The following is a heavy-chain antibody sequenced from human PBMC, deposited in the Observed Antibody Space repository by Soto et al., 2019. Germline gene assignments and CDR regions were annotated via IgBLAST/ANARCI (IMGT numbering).Heavy chain of an antibody. V-gene: IGHV4-59*01. D-gene: IGHD5-12*01. CDR2: IYYSGST. CDR1: GGSISSYY. Sequence: PSETLSLTCTVSGGSISSYYWSWIRQPPGKGLEWIGYIYYSGSTNYNPSLKSRVTISVDTSKNQFSLKLSSVTAADTAVYYCARTYSGYDYLDYWGQGTLVTVSS. CDR3: ARTYSGYDYLDY. J-gene: IGHJ4*02.